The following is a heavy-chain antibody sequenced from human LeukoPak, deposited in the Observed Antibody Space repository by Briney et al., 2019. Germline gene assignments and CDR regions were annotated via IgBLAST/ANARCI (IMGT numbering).Heavy chain of an antibody. V-gene: IGHV1-69*13. Sequence: SVKVSCKASGGTFSSYAISRVRQAPGQGLEWMGGIIPIFGTANYAQKFQGRVTITADESTSTAYMELSSLRSEDTAVYYCAGSEGSGSYYRDYYYYGMDVWGQGTTVTVSS. CDR2: IIPIFGTA. CDR3: AGSEGSGSYYRDYYYYGMDV. J-gene: IGHJ6*02. D-gene: IGHD3-10*01. CDR1: GGTFSSYA.